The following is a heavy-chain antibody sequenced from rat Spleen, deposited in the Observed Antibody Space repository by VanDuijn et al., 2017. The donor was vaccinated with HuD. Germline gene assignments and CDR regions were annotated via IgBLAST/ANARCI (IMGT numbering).Heavy chain of an antibody. J-gene: IGHJ3*01. Sequence: QVQLKESGPGLVQPSQTLSLTCTVSGFSLNSNGVSWVRQPPGKGLEWIAAISSGGNSYYNSDLNSRLSISRDTSKSQVFLEMSSLQTEDTAIYFCSRDHSYWGNYYPGGFAYWGQGTLVTVSS. CDR2: ISSGGNS. D-gene: IGHD1-12*02. V-gene: IGHV2S12*01. CDR3: SRDHSYWGNYYPGGFAY. CDR1: GFSLNSNG.